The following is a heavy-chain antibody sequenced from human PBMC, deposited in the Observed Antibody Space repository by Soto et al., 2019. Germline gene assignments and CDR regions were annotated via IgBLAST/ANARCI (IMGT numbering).Heavy chain of an antibody. D-gene: IGHD3-22*01. J-gene: IGHJ4*02. CDR3: ARGRYYDSSGYYAY. Sequence: SETLSLTCTVSGGSISRGDYYWSWIRQPPGKGLEWIGYIYYSGSTYYNPSLKSRVTISVDTSKNQFSLKLSSVTAADTAVYYCARGRYYDSSGYYAYWGQGTLVTVSS. V-gene: IGHV4-30-4*01. CDR2: IYYSGST. CDR1: GGSISRGDYY.